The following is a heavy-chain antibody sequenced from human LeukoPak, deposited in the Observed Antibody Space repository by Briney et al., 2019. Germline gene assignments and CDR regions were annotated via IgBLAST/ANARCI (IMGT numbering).Heavy chain of an antibody. J-gene: IGHJ4*02. CDR1: GYTFTSYH. V-gene: IGHV1-46*01. CDR3: ARSQYITMIVARLYQFDD. CDR2: INPSAGIT. Sequence: ASVKVSCKASGYTFTSYHMHWVRQAPGQGLDWMGIINPSAGITTYAQKFQGRVAMTKDTSTSTVYMELSSLGSEDTALYYCARSQYITMIVARLYQFDDWGQGTLVTVSS. D-gene: IGHD3-22*01.